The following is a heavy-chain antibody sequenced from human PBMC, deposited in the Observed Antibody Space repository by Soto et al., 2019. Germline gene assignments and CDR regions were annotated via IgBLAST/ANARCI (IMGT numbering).Heavy chain of an antibody. CDR1: GFTFTSSA. J-gene: IGHJ4*02. CDR2: IVVGSGNT. Sequence: AVKVSCKASGFTFTSSAVQWVRQARGQRLEWIGWIVVGSGNTNYAQKFQERVTITRDMSTSTAYMELSSLRSEDTAVYYCAADSADYVDPRFDYWGQGTLVTVSS. CDR3: AADSADYVDPRFDY. D-gene: IGHD4-17*01. V-gene: IGHV1-58*01.